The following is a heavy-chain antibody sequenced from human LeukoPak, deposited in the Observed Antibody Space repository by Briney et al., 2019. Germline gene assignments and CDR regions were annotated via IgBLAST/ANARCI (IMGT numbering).Heavy chain of an antibody. V-gene: IGHV4-38-2*01. Sequence: PSETLSLTCAVSGYSISSGYYWGWIRQPPGKGLEWIGSIYHSGSTYYNPSLKSRVTISVDTSKNQFSLKLSSVTAAATAVDYXAXXXXRXXFDYWXXGTLVTVSS. CDR3: AXXXXRXXFDY. J-gene: IGHJ4*02. CDR1: GYSISSGYY. CDR2: IYHSGST.